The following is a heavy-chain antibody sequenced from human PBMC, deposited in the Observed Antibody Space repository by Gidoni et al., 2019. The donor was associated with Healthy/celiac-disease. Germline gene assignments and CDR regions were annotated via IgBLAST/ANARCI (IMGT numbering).Heavy chain of an antibody. CDR2: INAGNGNT. D-gene: IGHD3-22*01. Sequence: QVQLVQSGAEVKKPGASVQVSCKASGYTFTSHAMPWVRQAPGQRLEWMGWINAGNGNTKYSQKYKGRVTITRDTSASTAYMELSSLRSEDTAVYYCARGNYYDSSGYPTGYYYYYYGMDVWGQGTTVTVSS. CDR1: GYTFTSHA. CDR3: ARGNYYDSSGYPTGYYYYYYGMDV. V-gene: IGHV1-3*01. J-gene: IGHJ6*02.